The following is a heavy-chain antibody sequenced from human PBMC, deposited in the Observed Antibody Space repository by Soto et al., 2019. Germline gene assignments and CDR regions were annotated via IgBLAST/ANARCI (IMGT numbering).Heavy chain of an antibody. CDR2: ISGSGGST. D-gene: IGHD2-15*01. CDR3: AKGEDIVVVVAVIPDDAFDI. J-gene: IGHJ3*02. Sequence: PGGSLRLSCAASGFTFTTDAMNWVRQAPGKGLEWVSAISGSGGSTYYADSVKGRFTISRDNSKNTLYLQMNSLRAEDTAVYYCAKGEDIVVVVAVIPDDAFDIWGQGTMVTVSS. V-gene: IGHV3-23*01. CDR1: GFTFTTDA.